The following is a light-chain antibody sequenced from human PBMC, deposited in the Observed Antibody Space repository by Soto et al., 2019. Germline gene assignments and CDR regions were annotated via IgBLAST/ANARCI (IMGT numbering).Light chain of an antibody. CDR2: GAS. J-gene: IGKJ4*01. CDR3: QLYGGSPLLI. V-gene: IGKV3-20*01. Sequence: EIVLTQSPGSLSLAPGERATLSCRATQSINRNYIGWYQQKLGQAPRLLIYGASTRANGIPDRFSGSGSGTDFTLTISRLEPEDFAVYYCQLYGGSPLLIFGGGTKVEI. CDR1: QSINRNY.